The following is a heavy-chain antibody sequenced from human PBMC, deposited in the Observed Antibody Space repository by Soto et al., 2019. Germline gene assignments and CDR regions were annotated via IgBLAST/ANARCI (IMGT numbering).Heavy chain of an antibody. V-gene: IGHV3-53*01. CDR1: GFTVSSNY. CDR3: ARDRRYCSSTSCYYYYGMDV. D-gene: IGHD2-2*01. J-gene: IGHJ6*02. CDR2: IYSGGST. Sequence: LRLSCAASGFTVSSNYMSWVRQAPGKGLEWVSVIYSGGSTYYADSVKGRFTISRDNSKNTLYLQMNSLRAEDTAVYYCARDRRYCSSTSCYYYYGMDVWGQGTTVTVSS.